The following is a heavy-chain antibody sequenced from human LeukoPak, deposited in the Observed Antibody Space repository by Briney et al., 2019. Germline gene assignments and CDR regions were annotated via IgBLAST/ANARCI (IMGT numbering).Heavy chain of an antibody. CDR1: GFTVSSNS. CDR3: AKDKVIPAAVFDY. CDR2: IYSDNT. V-gene: IGHV3-66*03. D-gene: IGHD2-2*01. J-gene: IGHJ4*02. Sequence: PGGSLRLSCTVSGFTVSSNSMSWVRQAPGKGLEWVSFIYSDNTHYSDSVKGRFTISRDNSKNTLYLQMNSLRTEDTAVYYCAKDKVIPAAVFDYWGQGTQVTVSS.